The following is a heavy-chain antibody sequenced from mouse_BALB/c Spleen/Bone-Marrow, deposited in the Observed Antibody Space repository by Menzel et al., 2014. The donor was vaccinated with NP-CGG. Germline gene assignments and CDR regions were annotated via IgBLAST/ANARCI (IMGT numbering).Heavy chain of an antibody. D-gene: IGHD4-1*01. V-gene: IGHV5-17*02. CDR1: GFTFSSFG. J-gene: IGHJ2*01. CDR3: TRGGNWDDFDY. Sequence: EVQLVESGGGLVQPGGSRKLSCAASGFTFSSFGMHWVRQAPEKGLEWVAYISSGSGTIFYADTLKGRFTVSRDNPKNTLFLQMSSLKSEDTAMYYCTRGGNWDDFDYWGQGTTLTVSS. CDR2: ISSGSGTI.